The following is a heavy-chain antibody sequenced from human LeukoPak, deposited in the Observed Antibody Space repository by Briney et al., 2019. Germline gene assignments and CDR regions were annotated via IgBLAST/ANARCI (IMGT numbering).Heavy chain of an antibody. J-gene: IGHJ5*02. CDR2: ISAYNGNT. CDR3: ARAGGRSWFDP. Sequence: ASVKVSCKASGYTFTSYGISWVRQAPGQGLEWMGWISAYNGNTNYAQKFQGRVTMTRDTSISTAYMELSRLRSDDTAVYYCARAGGRSWFDPWGQGTLVTVSS. CDR1: GYTFTSYG. V-gene: IGHV1-18*01.